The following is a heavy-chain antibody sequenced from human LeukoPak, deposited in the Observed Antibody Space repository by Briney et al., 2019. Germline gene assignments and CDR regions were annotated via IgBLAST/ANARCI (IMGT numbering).Heavy chain of an antibody. J-gene: IGHJ5*02. Sequence: NPGRSLRLSCAASGFTFSSYGMNWFRQAPGQGLEWLGLIRSKINGGTTEYAASVKGRFTISRDDSKSIAYLQMDSLKSDDTALYYCTRLALYYDSRGLGPFDPWGQGTLVTVSS. CDR2: IRSKINGGTT. CDR1: GFTFSSYG. CDR3: TRLALYYDSRGLGPFDP. D-gene: IGHD3-22*01. V-gene: IGHV3-49*05.